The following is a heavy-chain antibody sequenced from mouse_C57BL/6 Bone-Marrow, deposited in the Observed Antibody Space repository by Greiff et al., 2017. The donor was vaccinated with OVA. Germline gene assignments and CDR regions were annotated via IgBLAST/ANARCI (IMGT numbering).Heavy chain of an antibody. D-gene: IGHD4-1*01. CDR2: INPYNGGT. Sequence: VQLQQSGPVLVKPGASVKMSCKASGYTFTDYYMNWVKQSHGKSLEWIGVINPYNGGTSYNQKFKGKATLTVDKSSSTAYMELNSLTSEDSAVYYCARDRVGRRYAMDYWGQGTSVTVSS. CDR3: ARDRVGRRYAMDY. V-gene: IGHV1-19*01. J-gene: IGHJ4*01. CDR1: GYTFTDYY.